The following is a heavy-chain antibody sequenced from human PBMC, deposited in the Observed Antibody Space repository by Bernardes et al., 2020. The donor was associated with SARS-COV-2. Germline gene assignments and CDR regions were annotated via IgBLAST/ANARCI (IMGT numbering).Heavy chain of an antibody. CDR3: ARARGYTSGPPNWFDP. CDR2: IRGTSVII. Sequence: GGPLRLSCAASGLPFSRFSMNWFRPAPGKGLGWVSYIRGTSVIIYYADSVKGRFTIPRDNAKNSLYLQMNSLRDEDTAVYYCARARGYTSGPPNWFDPWGQGTLVTVSS. D-gene: IGHD5-18*01. V-gene: IGHV3-48*02. CDR1: GLPFSRFS. J-gene: IGHJ5*02.